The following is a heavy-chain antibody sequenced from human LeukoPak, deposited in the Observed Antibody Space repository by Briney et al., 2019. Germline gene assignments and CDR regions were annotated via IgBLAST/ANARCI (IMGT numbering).Heavy chain of an antibody. D-gene: IGHD3-22*01. J-gene: IGHJ3*02. CDR3: ARVYYYDSSGYAFDI. Sequence: GASVKVSCKASGYTFTSYGINWVRQAPGQGLEWMGWIRVYNGNTNYAQKLQGRVTMTTDTSTSTAYMELRSLRSDDTAVYYCARVYYYDSSGYAFDIWGQGTMVTVSS. CDR2: IRVYNGNT. V-gene: IGHV1-18*01. CDR1: GYTFTSYG.